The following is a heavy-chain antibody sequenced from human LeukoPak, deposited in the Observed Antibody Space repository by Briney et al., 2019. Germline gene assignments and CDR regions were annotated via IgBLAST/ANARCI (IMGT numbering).Heavy chain of an antibody. J-gene: IGHJ5*02. D-gene: IGHD5-18*01. CDR2: IYHSGST. Sequence: SETLSLTCSVSGGSINSRNYYWGWIRQPPGKGLERIGSIYHSGSTYYNPSLKSRVTISIDTSKNQFSLKLSSVTAADTAVYYCARYSYGGEDWFDPWGQGTLVTVSS. CDR1: GGSINSRNYY. V-gene: IGHV4-39*01. CDR3: ARYSYGGEDWFDP.